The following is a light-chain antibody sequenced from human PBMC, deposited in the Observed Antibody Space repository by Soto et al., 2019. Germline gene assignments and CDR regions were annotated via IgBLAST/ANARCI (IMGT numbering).Light chain of an antibody. Sequence: HSNPTPPLSVSASSSRSATNYYPRNTSDVGGYNYVSWYQQHPGKAPKLMIYDVIKRPSGVPDRFSGSKSGNTASLTISGLQAEDEADYSCCSYAGSSYVFGTGTKVTVL. J-gene: IGLJ1*01. CDR3: CSYAGSSYV. CDR1: TSDVGGYNY. CDR2: DVI. V-gene: IGLV2-11*01.